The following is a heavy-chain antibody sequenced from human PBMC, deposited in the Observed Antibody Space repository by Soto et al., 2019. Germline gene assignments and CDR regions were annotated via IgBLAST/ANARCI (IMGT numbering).Heavy chain of an antibody. D-gene: IGHD1-26*01. CDR2: INPSGSGT. J-gene: IGHJ4*02. Sequence: ASGKVCCKASGYTFTRYYMHWVRQAPGQGLEWMGIINPSGSGTSYAQKFQGRVTMTRDTSTSTVYMELSSLRSEDTAVYYCARGLIVGATDFDYWGQGTLVTVSS. CDR3: ARGLIVGATDFDY. V-gene: IGHV1-46*01. CDR1: GYTFTRYY.